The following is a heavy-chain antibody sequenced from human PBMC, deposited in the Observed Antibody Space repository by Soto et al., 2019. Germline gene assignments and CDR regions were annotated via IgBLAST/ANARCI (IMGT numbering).Heavy chain of an antibody. V-gene: IGHV1-3*01. CDR3: ARVKIYCSGGSCYNPDAFDI. Sequence: ASVKVSCKASGYTFTSYAMHWVRQAPGQRLEWMGWINAGNGNTKYSQKFQGRVTITRDPSASTAYMELSSLRSEDTAVYYCARVKIYCSGGSCYNPDAFDIWGQGTMVTVS. CDR1: GYTFTSYA. D-gene: IGHD2-15*01. CDR2: INAGNGNT. J-gene: IGHJ3*02.